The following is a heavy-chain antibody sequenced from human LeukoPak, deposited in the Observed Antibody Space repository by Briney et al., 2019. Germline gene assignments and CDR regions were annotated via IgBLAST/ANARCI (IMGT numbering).Heavy chain of an antibody. Sequence: SETLSLTCTVSGGSIGSFHWSWIRQPPGKGLEWIGYIYYSGSTNYNPSLKSRVTISVDTSKNQFSLKLSSVTAADTAVYYCARGPAAVSFDYWGQGTLVTVSA. CDR1: GGSIGSFH. CDR3: ARGPAAVSFDY. CDR2: IYYSGST. J-gene: IGHJ4*02. V-gene: IGHV4-59*01. D-gene: IGHD6-13*01.